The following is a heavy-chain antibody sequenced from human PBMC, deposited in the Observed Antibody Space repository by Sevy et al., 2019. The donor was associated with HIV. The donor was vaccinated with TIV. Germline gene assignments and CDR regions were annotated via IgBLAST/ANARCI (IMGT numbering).Heavy chain of an antibody. CDR1: GFTFSSYA. Sequence: GGCLRLSCAASGFTFSSYAMSWVRQAPGKGLERVSAISGSGGSTYYADSVKGRFTISRYNSKNTLYLQMNSLRAEDTAVYYYAQDPLRHSYTVPAARERDWFDPWGQGTLVSVSS. CDR3: AQDPLRHSYTVPAARERDWFDP. J-gene: IGHJ5*02. D-gene: IGHD2-2*01. CDR2: ISGSGGST. V-gene: IGHV3-23*01.